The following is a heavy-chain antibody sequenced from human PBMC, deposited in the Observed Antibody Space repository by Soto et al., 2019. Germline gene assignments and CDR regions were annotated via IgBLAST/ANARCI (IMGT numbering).Heavy chain of an antibody. Sequence: QVQLVQSGAEVKKPGSSVKVSCKASGGTFSNHAISWVRQAPGQGLEWMGGIVPMFGTSNYAQKFQGRVTTTADKSTNTAYMELSSLTSEDTAVSYCARGDDFDYYYGVDVWSQGTTVTVSS. CDR3: ARGDDFDYYYGVDV. V-gene: IGHV1-69*06. D-gene: IGHD3-16*01. J-gene: IGHJ6*02. CDR1: GGTFSNHA. CDR2: IVPMFGTS.